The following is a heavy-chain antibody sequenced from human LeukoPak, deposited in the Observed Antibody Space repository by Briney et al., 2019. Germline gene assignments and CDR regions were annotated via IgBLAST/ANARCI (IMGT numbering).Heavy chain of an antibody. CDR2: IKQDGSEK. CDR1: GFTFSSYW. J-gene: IGHJ3*02. CDR3: ARDLAGPPQEAFDI. Sequence: GGSLRLSCAASGFTFSSYWMSWVRQAPGKGLEWVANIKQDGSEKYYVDSVKGRFTISRDNAKNSLYLQMNSLRADDTAVYYCARDLAGPPQEAFDIWGQRTMVTVSS. V-gene: IGHV3-7*01.